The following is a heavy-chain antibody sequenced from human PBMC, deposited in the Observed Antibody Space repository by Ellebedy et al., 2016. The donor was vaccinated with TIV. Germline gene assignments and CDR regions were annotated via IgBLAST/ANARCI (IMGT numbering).Heavy chain of an antibody. CDR2: INTNSVGT. V-gene: IGHV1-2*02. Sequence: AASVKVSCKASGYSFTGYNMHWVRQAPGQGPEWMGWINTNSVGTNYAPKFQGRVTMTTDTSTSTAYMELSSLRPDDTAVYYCARRVFLGQNYYGMDVWGPGTTVTVSS. CDR3: ARRVFLGQNYYGMDV. D-gene: IGHD3-10*01. CDR1: GYSFTGYN. J-gene: IGHJ6*02.